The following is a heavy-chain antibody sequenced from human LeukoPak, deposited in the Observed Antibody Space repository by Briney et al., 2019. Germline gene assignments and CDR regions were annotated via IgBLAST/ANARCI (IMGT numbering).Heavy chain of an antibody. CDR2: ISSSGSTI. J-gene: IGHJ4*02. D-gene: IGHD3-10*01. Sequence: GGSLRLSCAASGFTFSDYYMSWIRQAPGKGLEWVSYISSSGSTIYYADSVKGRFTISRDNAKNSLYLQMNSLRAEDTAVYYCARDRIPYGSGSYLGGYWGQGTLVTVSS. CDR1: GFTFSDYY. CDR3: ARDRIPYGSGSYLGGY. V-gene: IGHV3-11*01.